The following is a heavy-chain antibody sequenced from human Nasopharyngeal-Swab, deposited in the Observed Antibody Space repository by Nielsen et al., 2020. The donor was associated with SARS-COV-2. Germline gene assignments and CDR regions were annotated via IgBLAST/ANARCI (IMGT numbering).Heavy chain of an antibody. CDR3: ARGGWGFDY. CDR2: ISSSSSYI. Sequence: GESLKISCAASGFTFSSYSMNWVRQAPGKGLEWVSSISSSSSYIYYADSVKGRFTISRDNAKNSLYLLMNSLRAEDTAVYYCARGGWGFDYWGQGTLVTVSS. J-gene: IGHJ4*02. CDR1: GFTFSSYS. V-gene: IGHV3-21*01. D-gene: IGHD6-19*01.